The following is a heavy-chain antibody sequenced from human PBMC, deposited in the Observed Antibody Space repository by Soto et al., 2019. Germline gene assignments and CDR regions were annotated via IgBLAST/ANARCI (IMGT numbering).Heavy chain of an antibody. D-gene: IGHD1-26*01. CDR2: ISSSSSYI. V-gene: IGHV3-21*01. J-gene: IGHJ4*02. CDR1: GFTFSSYS. CDR3: ASWGYSGSYKWNYFDY. Sequence: EVQLVESGGGLVKPGGSLRLSCAASGFTFSSYSMNWVRQDPGKGLEWVSSISSSSSYIYYADSVKGRFTISRDNAKNSLYLQMNSLRAEDTAVYYCASWGYSGSYKWNYFDYWGQGTLVTVSS.